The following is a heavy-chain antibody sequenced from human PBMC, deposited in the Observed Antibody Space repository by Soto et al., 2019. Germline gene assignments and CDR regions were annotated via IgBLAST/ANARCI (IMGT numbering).Heavy chain of an antibody. J-gene: IGHJ3*02. D-gene: IGHD5-12*01. Sequence: QVQLQESGPGLVKPSETLSLTCTVSGGSISSYYWSWIRQPPGKGLEWIGYIYYSGSTNYNPSLRRRVTIAVDKSKNQFALKLSSVTAADTAVYYCAKRYSGYDDAFDIWGQGTMVTVSS. CDR2: IYYSGST. V-gene: IGHV4-59*08. CDR3: AKRYSGYDDAFDI. CDR1: GGSISSYY.